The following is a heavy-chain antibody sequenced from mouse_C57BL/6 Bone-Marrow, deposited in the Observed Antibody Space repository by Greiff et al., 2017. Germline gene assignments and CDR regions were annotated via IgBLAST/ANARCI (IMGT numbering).Heavy chain of an antibody. CDR3: ARQLYGFAY. Sequence: EVQGVESGGDLVKPGGSLKLSCAASGFTFSSYGMSWVRQTPDKRLEWVATISSGGSYTYYPDSVKGRFTISRDNAKNTLYLQMSSLKSEDTAMYYCARQLYGFAYWGQGTLVTVSA. V-gene: IGHV5-6*01. J-gene: IGHJ3*01. D-gene: IGHD1-1*01. CDR1: GFTFSSYG. CDR2: ISSGGSYT.